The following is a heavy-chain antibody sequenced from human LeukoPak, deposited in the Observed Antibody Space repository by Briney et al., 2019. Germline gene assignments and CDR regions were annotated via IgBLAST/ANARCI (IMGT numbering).Heavy chain of an antibody. D-gene: IGHD2-15*01. J-gene: IGHJ6*04. Sequence: ASLKVSCAASGFTFSSYAISWVRQAPGQGLEWMSGINPIFGTANYAHKFQGRVTITADESTSTAYRELSSLRSEDTAVYYCASGAPGLSYCSGGSCYTAPYYYYYGMDVWGKGTTVTVSS. V-gene: IGHV1-69*01. CDR3: ASGAPGLSYCSGGSCYTAPYYYYYGMDV. CDR1: GFTFSSYA. CDR2: INPIFGTA.